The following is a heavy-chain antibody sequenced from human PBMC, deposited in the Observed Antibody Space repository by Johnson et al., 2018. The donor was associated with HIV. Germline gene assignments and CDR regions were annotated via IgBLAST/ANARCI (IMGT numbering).Heavy chain of an antibody. V-gene: IGHV3-23*04. CDR1: GFTFSSYA. CDR2: ISGSGGST. Sequence: MQLVESGGGLVQPGGSLRLSCAASGFTFSSYAMSWVRQAPGKGLEWVSAISGSGGSTYYADSVKGRFTISRDNSKNPLYLQMNSLRAEDTAVYYCAKEGYCSSTSCYENAFDIWGQWTMVTVSS. J-gene: IGHJ3*02. CDR3: AKEGYCSSTSCYENAFDI. D-gene: IGHD2-2*01.